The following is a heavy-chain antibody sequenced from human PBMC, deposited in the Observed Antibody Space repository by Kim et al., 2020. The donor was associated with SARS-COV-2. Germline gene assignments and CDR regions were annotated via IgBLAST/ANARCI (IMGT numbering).Heavy chain of an antibody. CDR1: GFAFSSYL. D-gene: IGHD3-9*01. J-gene: IGHJ4*02. Sequence: GGSLRLSCSASGFAFSSYLMHWVRQAPGKGLEYVSGISSNGGSTDYADSVMGRFTISRDNSKNNMYLQMSSLRSEDTAVYYCVKDLTPSGGDYWGQGTLVTVSS. V-gene: IGHV3-64D*06. CDR3: VKDLTPSGGDY. CDR2: ISSNGGST.